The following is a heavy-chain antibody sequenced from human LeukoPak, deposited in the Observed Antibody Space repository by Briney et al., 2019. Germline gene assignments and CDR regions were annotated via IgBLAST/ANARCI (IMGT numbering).Heavy chain of an antibody. CDR3: ARDERIAVAGLDY. Sequence: GASVTVSCTASGGTFSSYAISWVRQAPGQGLEWMGRIIPIFGIANYAQKFQGRVTITADKSTSTAYMELSSLRSEDTAVYYCARDERIAVAGLDYWGQGTLVTVSS. CDR2: IIPIFGIA. V-gene: IGHV1-69*04. CDR1: GGTFSSYA. D-gene: IGHD6-19*01. J-gene: IGHJ4*02.